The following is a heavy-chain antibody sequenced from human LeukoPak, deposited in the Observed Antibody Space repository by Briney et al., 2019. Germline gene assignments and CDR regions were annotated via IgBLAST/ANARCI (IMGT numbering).Heavy chain of an antibody. CDR2: IYSGGST. CDR3: ARGITARYFDY. J-gene: IGHJ4*02. CDR1: GFTVSSNY. D-gene: IGHD3-10*01. Sequence: GGSLRLSCAASGFTVSSNYMSWVRQAPGKGLEWVSVIYSGGSTYYADSVKGRFTISRDNSKNTLYLQMNSLRAEDTAVYYRARGITARYFDYWGQGTLVTVSS. V-gene: IGHV3-53*01.